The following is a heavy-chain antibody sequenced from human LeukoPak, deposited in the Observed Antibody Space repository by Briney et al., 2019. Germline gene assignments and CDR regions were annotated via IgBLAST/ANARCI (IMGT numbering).Heavy chain of an antibody. CDR2: IKQDGSEK. CDR1: GFTFSSYW. V-gene: IGHV3-7*01. CDR3: VKHAISDYFIPHNWFDP. Sequence: HAGGSLRLSCAASGFTFSSYWMSWVRQAPGKGLEWVANIKQDGSEKYYVDSVKGRFTISRDNAKNSLYLQMNSLRAEDMAVYYCVKHAISDYFIPHNWFDPWGQGTLVTVSS. D-gene: IGHD5-12*01. J-gene: IGHJ5*02.